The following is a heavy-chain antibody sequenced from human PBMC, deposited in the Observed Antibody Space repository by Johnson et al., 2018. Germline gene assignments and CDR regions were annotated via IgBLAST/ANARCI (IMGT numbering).Heavy chain of an antibody. J-gene: IGHJ1*01. V-gene: IGHV3-23*04. D-gene: IGHD2-8*01. Sequence: VQLVQSGGGLVQPGGSXRLSCAVSGFTFRNFAMGWVRQAPGRGLDWVSSLSASGGSTYYAQSVKGRFTIARDNPKNSLYLQMNSLRAEDTALYYWAKDEGGSNAGYFQHWGQGTLVIVSS. CDR3: AKDEGGSNAGYFQH. CDR1: GFTFRNFA. CDR2: LSASGGST.